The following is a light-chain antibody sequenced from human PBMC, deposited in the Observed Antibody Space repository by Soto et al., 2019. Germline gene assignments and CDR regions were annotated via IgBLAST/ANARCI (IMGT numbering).Light chain of an antibody. V-gene: IGLV1-44*01. Sequence: QAVVTQPPSASATPGQRVTISCSGGTSNIGSNAVNWYQQLPGTAPKVIIYRRNLRPSGVHDRFSGSQSGTSASLAISGLQSGDEADYYCATWDDNLNGWVFGGGTKVTVL. CDR2: RRN. CDR3: ATWDDNLNGWV. J-gene: IGLJ3*02. CDR1: TSNIGSNA.